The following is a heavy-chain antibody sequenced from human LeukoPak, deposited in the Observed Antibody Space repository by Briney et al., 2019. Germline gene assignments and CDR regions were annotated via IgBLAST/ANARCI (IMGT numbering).Heavy chain of an antibody. Sequence: PSETLSLTCTVSGGSISSSYWSWIRQPPGKGVEWIGYIYYSGSTYYNPSLKSRVTISVDTSTNQFSLKLSSVTAADTAVYYCASLPAPYADKEGIDYWGQGTLVTVSS. CDR1: GGSISSSY. J-gene: IGHJ4*02. CDR2: IYYSGST. CDR3: ASLPAPYADKEGIDY. V-gene: IGHV4-59*12. D-gene: IGHD3-10*01.